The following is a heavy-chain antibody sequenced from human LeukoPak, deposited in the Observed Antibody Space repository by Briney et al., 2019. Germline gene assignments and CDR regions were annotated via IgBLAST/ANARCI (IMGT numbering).Heavy chain of an antibody. CDR1: GYTFTSYG. V-gene: IGHV1-18*01. D-gene: IGHD3-3*01. Sequence: ASVKVSCKASGYTFTSYGISWVRQAPGQGLERMGWISAYNGNTSYAQKLQGRVTMTTDTSTSTAYMELRSLRSDDTAVYYCARIGDFWSGYQNDYYYYYYMDVWGKGTTVTVSS. J-gene: IGHJ6*03. CDR2: ISAYNGNT. CDR3: ARIGDFWSGYQNDYYYYYYMDV.